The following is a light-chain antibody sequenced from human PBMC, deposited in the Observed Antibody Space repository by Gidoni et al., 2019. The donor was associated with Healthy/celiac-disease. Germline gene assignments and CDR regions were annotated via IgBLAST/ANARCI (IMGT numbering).Light chain of an antibody. J-gene: IGKJ2*04. CDR1: QRISSY. CDR3: QQHNSYPRMCS. V-gene: IGKV1-9*01. Sequence: DIQLTPSPSFLFASVGDRVTITCCASQRISSYLSWYQQKPGKAPQLLIYTASTLQSGVASRFSGSGCGTEFNLTISSLQPEDFATYYCQQHNSYPRMCSFXXXTKLEIK. CDR2: TAS.